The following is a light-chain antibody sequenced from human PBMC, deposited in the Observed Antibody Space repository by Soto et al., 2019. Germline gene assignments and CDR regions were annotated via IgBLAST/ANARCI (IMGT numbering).Light chain of an antibody. Sequence: IVLTQSPVTLSLSPGERATLSCRASQHISTFLAWYQHKVGQAPRLLISDASKRATGTPARFSGSGSGTDVTLTISSLEPEDFAVYYCQQRSYGYTFGQGTKLEI. CDR2: DAS. CDR3: QQRSYGYT. CDR1: QHISTF. V-gene: IGKV3-11*01. J-gene: IGKJ2*01.